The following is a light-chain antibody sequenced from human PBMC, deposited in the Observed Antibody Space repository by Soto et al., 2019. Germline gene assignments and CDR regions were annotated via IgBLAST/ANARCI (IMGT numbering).Light chain of an antibody. Sequence: DIQMTHSPSSLSASVGDRVTITCXASQDISNYLNWYQQKPGKAPKLLVYDASNLETGVPSRFSGSGSGTDFTFTISSLQPEDIATYYCHQYDNLPPITFGQGTRLEI. V-gene: IGKV1-33*01. CDR3: HQYDNLPPIT. J-gene: IGKJ5*01. CDR2: DAS. CDR1: QDISNY.